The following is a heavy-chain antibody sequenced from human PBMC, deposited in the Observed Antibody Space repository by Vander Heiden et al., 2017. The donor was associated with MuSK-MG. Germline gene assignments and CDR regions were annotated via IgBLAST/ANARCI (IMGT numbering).Heavy chain of an antibody. Sequence: QVQLVESGGGVVQPGGSLRLSCAASGFPFSSYGMHWVRQAPGKGLEWVAFIRYDGSNKYYADSVKGRFTISRDNSKNTLYLKMNSLRAEDTAVYYCAKDRGNGFDPWGQGTLVTVSS. CDR3: AKDRGNGFDP. V-gene: IGHV3-30*02. J-gene: IGHJ5*02. CDR2: IRYDGSNK. CDR1: GFPFSSYG.